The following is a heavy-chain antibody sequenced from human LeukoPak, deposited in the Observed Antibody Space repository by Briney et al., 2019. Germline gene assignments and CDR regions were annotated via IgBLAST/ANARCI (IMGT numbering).Heavy chain of an antibody. V-gene: IGHV1-46*01. CDR1: GYTFTSYY. Sequence: VASVKVSCKASGYTFTSYYMHWVRQAPGQGLEWMGIINPSGGSTSYAQKFQGRVTITRDTSASTAYMELSSLRSEDTAVYYCARVEGDYDYWGQGTLVTVSS. CDR2: INPSGGST. CDR3: ARVEGDYDY. D-gene: IGHD4-17*01. J-gene: IGHJ4*02.